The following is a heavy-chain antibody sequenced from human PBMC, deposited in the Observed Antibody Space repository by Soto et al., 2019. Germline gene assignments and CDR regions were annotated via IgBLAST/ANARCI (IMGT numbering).Heavy chain of an antibody. D-gene: IGHD6-25*01. V-gene: IGHV3-48*01. CDR2: ISSSSSTI. Sequence: EVQLVESGGGLVQPGGSLRLSCAASGFTFSSYSMNWVRQAPGKGLEWVSYISSSSSTIYYADSVTGRFTISRENAKNSLYLQINSLRAEDTAVYYCARGGFDTDYWGQGTLVTVSS. CDR1: GFTFSSYS. CDR3: ARGGFDTDY. J-gene: IGHJ4*02.